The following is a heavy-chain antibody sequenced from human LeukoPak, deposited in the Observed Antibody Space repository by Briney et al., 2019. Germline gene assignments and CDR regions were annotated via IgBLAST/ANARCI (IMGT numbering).Heavy chain of an antibody. CDR3: SRSQQWLPTPHDF. Sequence: APVKVSCKASGYTFTSYGISWVRQAPGQGLEWMGWISAYNGNTNYAQKLQGRVTMTTDPSTSKAYMELRSRRSDDTAVYYRSRSQQWLPTPHDFWGQEPLVTVSS. D-gene: IGHD6-19*01. J-gene: IGHJ4*02. V-gene: IGHV1-18*01. CDR2: ISAYNGNT. CDR1: GYTFTSYG.